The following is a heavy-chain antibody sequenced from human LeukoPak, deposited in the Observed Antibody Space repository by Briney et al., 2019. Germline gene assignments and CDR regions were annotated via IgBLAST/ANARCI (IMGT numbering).Heavy chain of an antibody. Sequence: GGSLRLSCAASGFTFSSYGMHWVRQAPGKGLEWVAFIRYDGSNKYYADSVRGRFTISRDNSKNTLYLQMNSLRAEDTAVYYCAKGGTGYDYVWGSYRSYYFDYWGQGTLVTVSS. D-gene: IGHD3-16*02. V-gene: IGHV3-30*02. CDR2: IRYDGSNK. J-gene: IGHJ4*02. CDR1: GFTFSSYG. CDR3: AKGGTGYDYVWGSYRSYYFDY.